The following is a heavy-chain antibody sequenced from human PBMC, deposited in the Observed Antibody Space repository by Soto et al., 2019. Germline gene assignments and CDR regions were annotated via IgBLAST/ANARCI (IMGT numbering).Heavy chain of an antibody. J-gene: IGHJ4*02. V-gene: IGHV4-61*01. CDR1: GGSVSSGSYY. D-gene: IGHD2-15*01. CDR3: ARVSLLVQGTNFDY. CDR2: IYYSGHT. Sequence: PSETLSLTCTVSGGSVSSGSYYWSWIRQPPGKGLEWIGNIYYSGHTNYIPSLKSRVTISIDTSKSQFSLKLTSVTAADTAVYYCARVSLLVQGTNFDYWGQGTLVTVSS.